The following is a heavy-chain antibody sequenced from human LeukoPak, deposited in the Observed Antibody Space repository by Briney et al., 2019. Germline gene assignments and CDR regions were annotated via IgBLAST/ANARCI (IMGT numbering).Heavy chain of an antibody. CDR2: IYYSGST. Sequence: PSQTLSLTCTVSGGSISSGGYYWSWIRQHPGEGLEWIGYIYYSGSTDYNPSLKSRFTMSVDTSKNQFSLKLSSVTAADTAVYYCASADYDMAFDIWGQGTMVTVSS. D-gene: IGHD3-9*01. CDR3: ASADYDMAFDI. V-gene: IGHV4-31*03. CDR1: GGSISSGGYY. J-gene: IGHJ3*02.